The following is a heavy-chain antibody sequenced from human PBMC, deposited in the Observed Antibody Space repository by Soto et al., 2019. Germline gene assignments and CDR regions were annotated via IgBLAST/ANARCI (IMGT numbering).Heavy chain of an antibody. D-gene: IGHD5-18*01. CDR3: ARVAVYSYGQGRYCYRLDV. J-gene: IGHJ6*01. Sequence: GASVKVSCKASGYTFTSYGISWVRQAPGQGLEWMGWISAYNGNTNYAQKLQGRVTMTTDTSTSTAYMELRSLRSDDTAVYYCARVAVYSYGQGRYCYRLDVWGQRTTVTVSS. V-gene: IGHV1-18*01. CDR2: ISAYNGNT. CDR1: GYTFTSYG.